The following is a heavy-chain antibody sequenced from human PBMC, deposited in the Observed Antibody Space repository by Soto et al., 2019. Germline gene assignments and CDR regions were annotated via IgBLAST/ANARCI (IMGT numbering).Heavy chain of an antibody. CDR2: ISAYNGNT. Sequence: ASVRVSCKASGYSLTSYGISWVRQAPGQGLEWMGWISAYNGNTNYAQKLQGRVTMTTDTSTSTAYMELRSLRSDDTAVYYCARGDYYDSSGYAFDIWGQGTMVTVSS. V-gene: IGHV1-18*01. CDR3: ARGDYYDSSGYAFDI. CDR1: GYSLTSYG. J-gene: IGHJ3*02. D-gene: IGHD3-22*01.